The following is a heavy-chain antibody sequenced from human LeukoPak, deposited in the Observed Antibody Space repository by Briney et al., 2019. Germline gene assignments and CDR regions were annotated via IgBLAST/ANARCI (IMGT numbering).Heavy chain of an antibody. CDR1: GGSISSGSYY. CDR2: IYTSGST. CDR3: ARKPRYGDQTFDY. Sequence: SETLSLTCTVSGGSISSGSYYWNWIRQPAGKGLEWIGRIYTSGSTNYNPSLKSRVTISLDTSKNHFSLELSSVTAADTAVYYCARKPRYGDQTFDYWGQGTLVTVSS. V-gene: IGHV4-61*02. D-gene: IGHD4-17*01. J-gene: IGHJ4*02.